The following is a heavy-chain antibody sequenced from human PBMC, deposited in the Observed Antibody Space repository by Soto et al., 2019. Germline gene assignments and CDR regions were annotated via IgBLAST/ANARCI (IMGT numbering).Heavy chain of an antibody. CDR1: GGTFNTFA. D-gene: IGHD1-26*01. CDR3: GLASKWELLGYFYGMDV. CDR2: VIPLFNTP. J-gene: IGHJ6*02. V-gene: IGHV1-69*01. Sequence: QVQLVQSGAEVKKPGSSAKVSCKASGGTFNTFAFTWVRQAPGQGFEWMGGVIPLFNTPDYAQKFQGRVTITADESTSTVYLELGGLSSDDTAVYFCGLASKWELLGYFYGMDVWGQGTTVIVSS.